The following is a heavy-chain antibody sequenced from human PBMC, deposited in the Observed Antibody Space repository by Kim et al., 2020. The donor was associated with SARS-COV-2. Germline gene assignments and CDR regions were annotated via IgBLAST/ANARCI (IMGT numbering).Heavy chain of an antibody. V-gene: IGHV4-59*01. CDR2: IYYSGST. Sequence: SETLSLTCTVSGCSISSYYWSWIRQPPGKGLEWIGYIYYSGSTTYNPSLKSRVTISVDTSKNQFSLQLITVTAADTAVDYCSTGYYDSSGYFWFDPWGQG. CDR1: GCSISSYY. J-gene: IGHJ5*02. D-gene: IGHD3-22*01. CDR3: STGYYDSSGYFWFDP.